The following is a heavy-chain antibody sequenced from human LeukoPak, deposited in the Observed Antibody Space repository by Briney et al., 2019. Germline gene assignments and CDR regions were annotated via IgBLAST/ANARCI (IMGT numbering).Heavy chain of an antibody. Sequence: GASVKVSCKDSGYTFTSYGISWVRQAPGQGLEWMGWISAYNGNTNYAQKLQGRVTMTTDTSTSTAYMELRSLRSDDTAVYYYARDRDGYNPEGAFDIWGQGTMVTVSS. CDR1: GYTFTSYG. CDR3: ARDRDGYNPEGAFDI. CDR2: ISAYNGNT. J-gene: IGHJ3*02. D-gene: IGHD5-24*01. V-gene: IGHV1-18*01.